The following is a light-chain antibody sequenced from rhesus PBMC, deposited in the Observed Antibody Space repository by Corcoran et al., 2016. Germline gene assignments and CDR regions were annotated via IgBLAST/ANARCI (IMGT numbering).Light chain of an antibody. V-gene: IGKV2-104*02. Sequence: DIVMTQTPLSLPVTPGEPASISCRSSQSLLVSEDGNTYLDWDLQKPGQSQQLLIYGVSTRASGVPDRVSGSGSDNDFTLKISRVEAEDVGVYYCMQALEFPYSFGQGTKVEIK. CDR3: MQALEFPYS. CDR2: GVS. J-gene: IGKJ2*01. CDR1: QSLLVSEDGNTY.